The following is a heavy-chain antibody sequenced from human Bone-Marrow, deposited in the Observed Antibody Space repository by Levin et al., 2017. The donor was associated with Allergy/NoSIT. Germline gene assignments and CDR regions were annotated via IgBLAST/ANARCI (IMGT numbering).Heavy chain of an antibody. CDR1: GASITSGDHY. J-gene: IGHJ4*02. Sequence: SQTLSLTCSVSGASITSGDHYWSWIRQSPGKGLEWIGYIYYSGSTYYNPSLMTRITISLDPSKNHFSLKLRSVTVAATAGDYCASLSYYYGAGTHPDEDYWGQGALVIVSS. V-gene: IGHV4-30-4*01. D-gene: IGHD3-10*01. CDR2: IYYSGST. CDR3: ASLSYYYGAGTHPDEDY.